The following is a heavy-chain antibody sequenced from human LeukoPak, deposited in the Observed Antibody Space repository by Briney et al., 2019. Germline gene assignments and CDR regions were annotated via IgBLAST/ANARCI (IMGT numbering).Heavy chain of an antibody. CDR2: IIPIFGTA. V-gene: IGHV1-69*05. D-gene: IGHD1-26*01. J-gene: IGHJ4*02. Sequence: SVKVSCKASGGTFSSYAISWVRQAPGQGLEWMGRIIPIFGTANYAQKFQGRVTITTDESTSTAYMELSSLRSEDTAVYYCARTSMVGATTDFDYWGQGTLVTVSS. CDR1: GGTFSSYA. CDR3: ARTSMVGATTDFDY.